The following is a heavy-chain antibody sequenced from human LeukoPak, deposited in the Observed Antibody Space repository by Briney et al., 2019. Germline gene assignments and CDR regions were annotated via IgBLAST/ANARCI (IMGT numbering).Heavy chain of an antibody. J-gene: IGHJ3*02. D-gene: IGHD6-19*01. Sequence: ETLSLTCTVSGGSISSYYWSWIRQPPGKGLEWIGSIYYSGSTYYNPSLKSRVTISVDTSKNQFSLKLSSVTAADAAVYYCARDPIAVAANDAFDIWGQGTMVTVSS. CDR2: IYYSGST. V-gene: IGHV4-59*12. CDR3: ARDPIAVAANDAFDI. CDR1: GGSISSYY.